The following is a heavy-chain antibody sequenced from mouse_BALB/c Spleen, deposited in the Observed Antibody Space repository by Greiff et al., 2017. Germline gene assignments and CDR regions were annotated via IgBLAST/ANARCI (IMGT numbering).Heavy chain of an antibody. D-gene: IGHD2-13*01. CDR1: GYAFTNYL. CDR3: ARDEMTRFAY. V-gene: IGHV1-54*01. Sequence: QVQLQQSGAELVRPGTSVKVSCKASGYAFTNYLIEWVKQRPGQGLEWIGVINPGSGGTNYNEKFKGKATLTADKSSSTAYMQLSSLTSDDSAVYFCARDEMTRFAYWGQGTLVTVSA. CDR2: INPGSGGT. J-gene: IGHJ3*01.